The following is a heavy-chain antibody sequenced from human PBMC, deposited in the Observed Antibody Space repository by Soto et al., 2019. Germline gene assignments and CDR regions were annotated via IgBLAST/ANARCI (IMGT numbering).Heavy chain of an antibody. CDR1: GYTFTSYG. J-gene: IGHJ4*02. V-gene: IGHV1-18*01. CDR3: ARGAPYYDFWSGYYLGY. D-gene: IGHD3-3*01. CDR2: ISAYNGNT. Sequence: ASVKVSCKASGYTFTSYGISWVRQAPGQGLEWMGWISAYNGNTNYAQKLQGRVTMTTDTSTSTAYMELRSLRSDDTAVYYCARGAPYYDFWSGYYLGYWGQGTLVTVSS.